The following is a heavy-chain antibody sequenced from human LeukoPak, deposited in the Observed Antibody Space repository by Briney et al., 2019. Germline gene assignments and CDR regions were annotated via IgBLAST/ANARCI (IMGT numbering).Heavy chain of an antibody. CDR1: GFTFSSYS. CDR2: ISSSSSTI. V-gene: IGHV3-48*04. CDR3: AGPYDSSGYYSRFRAFDI. J-gene: IGHJ3*02. Sequence: GGSLRLSCAASGFTFSSYSMNWVRQAPGKGLEWVSYISSSSSTIYYADSVKGRFTISRDNAKNSLYLQMNSLRAEDTAVYYCAGPYDSSGYYSRFRAFDIWGQGTMVTVSS. D-gene: IGHD3-22*01.